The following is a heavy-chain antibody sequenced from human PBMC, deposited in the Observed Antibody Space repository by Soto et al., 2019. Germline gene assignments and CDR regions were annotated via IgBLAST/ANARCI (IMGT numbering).Heavy chain of an antibody. Sequence: PGESLKISCKGSGYSFTSYWIGWVRQMPGKGLEWMGIIYPGGSDTRYSPSFQGQVTISADKSISTAYLQWSSLKASDTAMYYCARRGVAARPDYYAMDVSGQGTNVTVSS. V-gene: IGHV5-51*01. J-gene: IGHJ6*02. CDR1: GYSFTSYW. D-gene: IGHD6-6*01. CDR3: ARRGVAARPDYYAMDV. CDR2: IYPGGSDT.